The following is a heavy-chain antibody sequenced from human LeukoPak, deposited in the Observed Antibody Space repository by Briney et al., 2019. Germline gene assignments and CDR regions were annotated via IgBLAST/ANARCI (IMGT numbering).Heavy chain of an antibody. V-gene: IGHV3-53*01. CDR2: IYSGGST. Sequence: PGGSLRLSCAASGFTVSSNYMSWVRQAPGKGLEWVSVIYSGGSTYYADSVKGRFTISRDNSKNTLYLQMNSLSAEDTAVYSCARVGGYSYGYVLDYCGQGTLVTVSS. CDR1: GFTVSSNY. D-gene: IGHD5-18*01. CDR3: ARVGGYSYGYVLDY. J-gene: IGHJ4*02.